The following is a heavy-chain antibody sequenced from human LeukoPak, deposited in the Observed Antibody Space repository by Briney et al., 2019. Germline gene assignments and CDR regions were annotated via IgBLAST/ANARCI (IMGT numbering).Heavy chain of an antibody. Sequence: GASVKVSCEASGYTFSAYDINWVRQATGQGLEWMGWMNPNSGNTGFAQKFQGRVTMTRDTSINTAYMELSNLRSEDTAVYYCARVSQTPAYYYTSGYYYHGYWGQGTRVTVSS. CDR2: MNPNSGNT. CDR3: ARVSQTPAYYYTSGYYYHGY. CDR1: GYTFSAYD. J-gene: IGHJ4*02. V-gene: IGHV1-8*01. D-gene: IGHD3-22*01.